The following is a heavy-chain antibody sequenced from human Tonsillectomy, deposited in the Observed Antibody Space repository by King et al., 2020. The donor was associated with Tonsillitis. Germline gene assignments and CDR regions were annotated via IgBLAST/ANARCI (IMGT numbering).Heavy chain of an antibody. CDR1: GGSFSSYY. V-gene: IGHV4-34*01. J-gene: IGHJ2*01. CDR3: ASLIDWYFDL. CDR2: ISHSGST. Sequence: VQLQQWGAGLLKPSETLSLTCAVSGGSFSSYYWSWIRQPPGKGLEWIGDISHSGSTNYNPSLKSRVTISVDTSKNQFPLSLTSVTAADTAVYYCASLIDWYFDLWGRGTLVTVSS.